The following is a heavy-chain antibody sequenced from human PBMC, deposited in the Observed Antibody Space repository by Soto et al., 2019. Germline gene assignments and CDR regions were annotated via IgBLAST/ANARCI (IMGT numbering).Heavy chain of an antibody. CDR1: GFTFSNYW. Sequence: EVQLVESGGGVVQPGGSLRLSCAASGFTFSNYWMHWVRQAPGKGLVWVSHLNSDGSSTSYADSVKGRFTISRDKAKNTLYLEMNSLRAEETAVYYCVRGGWCRGTNCPFDYWGQGTLVTVSS. V-gene: IGHV3-74*01. CDR2: LNSDGSST. D-gene: IGHD2-2*01. CDR3: VRGGWCRGTNCPFDY. J-gene: IGHJ4*02.